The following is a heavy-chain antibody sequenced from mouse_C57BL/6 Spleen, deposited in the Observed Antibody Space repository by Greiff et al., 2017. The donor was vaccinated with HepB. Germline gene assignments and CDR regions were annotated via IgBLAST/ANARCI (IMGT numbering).Heavy chain of an antibody. V-gene: IGHV1-15*01. D-gene: IGHD2-4*01. J-gene: IGHJ3*01. CDR2: IDPENGGT. CDR1: GYTFTDYE. Sequence: QVQLQQSGAELVRPGASVTLSCKASGYTFTDYEMHWVKQTPVHGLEWIGAIDPENGGTAYNQKFKGKAILTADKSSSTAYMELRSLTSEDSAVYYCTRKNDYRCWGQGTLVTVSA. CDR3: TRKNDYRC.